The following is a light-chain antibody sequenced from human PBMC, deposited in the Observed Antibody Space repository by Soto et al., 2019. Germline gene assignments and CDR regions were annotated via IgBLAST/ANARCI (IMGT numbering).Light chain of an antibody. J-gene: IGLJ2*01. CDR2: EVS. CDR3: SSSTSSSTPVL. V-gene: IGLV2-14*01. CDR1: SSDVGSYNY. Sequence: QSALTQPASVSGSPGQSITISCTGTSSDVGSYNYVSWYQQHPGKAPKLMIYEVSNRPSGISNRFSGSKSGNTASLTISGLQAEDEADYYCSSSTSSSTPVLFGGGTKVTVL.